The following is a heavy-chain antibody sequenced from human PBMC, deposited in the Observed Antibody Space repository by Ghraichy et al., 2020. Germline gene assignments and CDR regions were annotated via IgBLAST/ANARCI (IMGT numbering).Heavy chain of an antibody. V-gene: IGHV3-30*02. Sequence: GGSLRLSCAASGFTFSSYGMHWVRQAPGKGLEWVAFIRYDGSNKYYADSVKGRFTISRDNSKNTLYLQMNSLRAEDTAVYYCGGSGSYAPWYFDYWGQGTLVTVS. CDR2: IRYDGSNK. CDR1: GFTFSSYG. J-gene: IGHJ4*02. CDR3: GGSGSYAPWYFDY. D-gene: IGHD1-26*01.